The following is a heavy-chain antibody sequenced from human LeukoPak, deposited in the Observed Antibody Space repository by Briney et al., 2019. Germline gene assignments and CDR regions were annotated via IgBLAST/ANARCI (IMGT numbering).Heavy chain of an antibody. V-gene: IGHV3-30*18. Sequence: PGRSLRLSCAASGFTFSSYGMHGVRQAPGKGLEWVAVISYEGSNKYYADSVKGRFTISRDNSKNTLYLQMNSLRAEDTAVYYCAKSAEVQSGSYYGSWFDPWGQGTLVTVSS. CDR2: ISYEGSNK. D-gene: IGHD1-26*01. J-gene: IGHJ5*02. CDR3: AKSAEVQSGSYYGSWFDP. CDR1: GFTFSSYG.